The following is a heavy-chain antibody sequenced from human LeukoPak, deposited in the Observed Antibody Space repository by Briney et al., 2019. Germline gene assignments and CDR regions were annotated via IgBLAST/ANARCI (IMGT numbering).Heavy chain of an antibody. J-gene: IGHJ6*02. D-gene: IGHD4-11*01. CDR1: GFTFSSYG. V-gene: IGHV3-30*18. CDR2: ISYDGSNK. CDR3: AKDIDYPGDYYYGMDV. Sequence: GGSLRLSCAASGFTFSSYGMHWVRQAPGKGLEWVAVISYDGSNKYYADSVKGRFTISRDNSKNTLYLQMNSLRAEDTAVYYCAKDIDYPGDYYYGMDVWGQGTTVTVSS.